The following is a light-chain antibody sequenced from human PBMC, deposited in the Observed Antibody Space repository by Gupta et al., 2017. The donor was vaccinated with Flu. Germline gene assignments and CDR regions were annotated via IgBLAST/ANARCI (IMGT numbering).Light chain of an antibody. Sequence: PSFLSASVGDEVAITCRASQGISDYLAWYQQKPGKAPKLLISVASTVQSGVPSRFSGTVSGTEFTLTISSRQPEDFANYYCQQRNSSPNTFGQGTKLEIK. J-gene: IGKJ2*01. CDR2: VAS. V-gene: IGKV1-9*01. CDR3: QQRNSSPNT. CDR1: QGISDY.